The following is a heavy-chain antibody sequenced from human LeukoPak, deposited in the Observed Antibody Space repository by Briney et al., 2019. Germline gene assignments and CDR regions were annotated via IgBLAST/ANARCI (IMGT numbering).Heavy chain of an antibody. Sequence: ASVKVSCKASGYTFTGYYMHWVRQAPGQGLEWMGWINPNSGGTNYAQKFQGWVTMTRDTSISTAYMELSRLRSDDTAVYYCARERRAYYDSSGSLDYWGQGTLGTVSS. CDR3: ARERRAYYDSSGSLDY. V-gene: IGHV1-2*04. J-gene: IGHJ4*02. CDR1: GYTFTGYY. CDR2: INPNSGGT. D-gene: IGHD3-22*01.